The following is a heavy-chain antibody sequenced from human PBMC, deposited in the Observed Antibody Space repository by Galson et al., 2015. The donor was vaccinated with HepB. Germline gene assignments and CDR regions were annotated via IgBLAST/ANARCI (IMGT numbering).Heavy chain of an antibody. D-gene: IGHD3-22*01. J-gene: IGHJ4*02. CDR3: ARAIHDKPTRSGYYYWVFDY. Sequence: SLRLSCAASGFTFSDYYMSWIRQAPGKGLEWVSYISSSGSTIYYADSVKGRFTISRDNSKNTLYLQMNSLRAEDTAVYYCARAIHDKPTRSGYYYWVFDYWGQGTLVTVSS. CDR2: ISSSGSTI. CDR1: GFTFSDYY. V-gene: IGHV3-11*04.